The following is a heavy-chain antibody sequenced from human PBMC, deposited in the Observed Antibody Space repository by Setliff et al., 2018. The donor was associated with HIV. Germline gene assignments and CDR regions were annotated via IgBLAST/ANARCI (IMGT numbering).Heavy chain of an antibody. CDR1: GYTFIGQL. D-gene: IGHD2-2*01. CDR3: AKDHATSGWFTALLDY. J-gene: IGHJ4*02. V-gene: IGHV1-46*01. Sequence: ASVKVSCKASGYTFIGQLMHWVRQAPGQGLEWMGLLTPNTGSTTYAQKFQGRVTMTRDTSTNTVYMELSSLRSEDTAVYYCAKDHATSGWFTALLDYWGQGAVVTVS. CDR2: LTPNTGST.